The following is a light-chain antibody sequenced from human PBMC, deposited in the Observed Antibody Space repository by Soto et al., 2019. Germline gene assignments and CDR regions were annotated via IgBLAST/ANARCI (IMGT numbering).Light chain of an antibody. V-gene: IGKV3-20*01. Sequence: EVVLTQSPGTLSLSPGERATLSCRASETISSSHLAWYQQTPGQAPRLLLYRSSTRATGIPDGFSGSGSGTDFTLTISRLEPADAAVYYCQQYESLLRTFGQVTKLEIK. CDR2: RSS. CDR1: ETISSSH. CDR3: QQYESLLRT. J-gene: IGKJ1*01.